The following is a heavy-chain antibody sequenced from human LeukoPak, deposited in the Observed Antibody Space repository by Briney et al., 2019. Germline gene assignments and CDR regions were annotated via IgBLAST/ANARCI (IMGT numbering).Heavy chain of an antibody. J-gene: IGHJ5*02. Sequence: ASVKVSCKASGYTFTSYDINWVRQATGQGLEWMGWMNPNSGNTGYAQKFQGRVTMTRNISISTAYMELSSLRSEDTAVYYCARAQSYSGYDPAGWFDPWGQGTLVTVSS. CDR3: ARAQSYSGYDPAGWFDP. V-gene: IGHV1-8*01. CDR1: GYTFTSYD. D-gene: IGHD5-12*01. CDR2: MNPNSGNT.